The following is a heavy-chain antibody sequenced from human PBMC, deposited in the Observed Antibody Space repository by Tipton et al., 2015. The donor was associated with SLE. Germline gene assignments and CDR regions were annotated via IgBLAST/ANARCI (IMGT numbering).Heavy chain of an antibody. D-gene: IGHD3-10*01. Sequence: GSLRLSCAASGFIFSSYDMNWVRQAPGKGLEWVSSISSNKNYIYYADSVKGRFTISRDNAKNSLYLQMNSLRVEDTAVYFCAGDDYASGITWGQGTLVTVSS. CDR3: AGDDYASGIT. V-gene: IGHV3-21*03. CDR1: GFIFSSYD. CDR2: ISSNKNYI. J-gene: IGHJ5*02.